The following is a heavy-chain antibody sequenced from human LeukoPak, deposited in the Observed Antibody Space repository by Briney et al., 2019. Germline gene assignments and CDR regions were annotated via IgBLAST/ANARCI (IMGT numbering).Heavy chain of an antibody. Sequence: SETLSLTCTVSGGSISGGHYYWTWIRQPAGKGLEWIGRIYSTGSTDYNPSLKSRVTISLDTSKSQFSLKLTSVTAADTAVYYCARDFYSTSNDYSYLYYMDVWGKGTTVTVSS. CDR2: IYSTGST. V-gene: IGHV4-61*02. J-gene: IGHJ6*03. D-gene: IGHD2-15*01. CDR3: ARDFYSTSNDYSYLYYMDV. CDR1: GGSISGGHYY.